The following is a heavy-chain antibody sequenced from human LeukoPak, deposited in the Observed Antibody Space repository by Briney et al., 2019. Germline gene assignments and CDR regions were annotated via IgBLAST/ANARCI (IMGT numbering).Heavy chain of an antibody. CDR2: IYTSGST. D-gene: IGHD3-22*01. CDR3: ARVYDSSGYYYGAIDY. V-gene: IGHV4-61*02. J-gene: IGHJ4*02. CDR1: GGSISSGSYY. Sequence: SQNLSLTCTVSGGSISSGSYYWSWIRQPAGKGLEWIGRIYTSGSTNYNPSLKSRVTISVDTSKNQFSLKLSSVTAADTAVYYCARVYDSSGYYYGAIDYWGQGTLVTVSS.